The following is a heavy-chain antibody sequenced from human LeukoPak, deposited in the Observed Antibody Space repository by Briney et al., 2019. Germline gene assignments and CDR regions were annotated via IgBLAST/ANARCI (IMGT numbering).Heavy chain of an antibody. CDR2: IYYSGST. Sequence: SETLSLTCTVSGGSVSSGSYSWSWIRQPPGKGLEWIGYIYYSGSTNYNPSLKSRVTISVDTSKNQFSLKLSSVTAADTAVYYCARDSVPYAFDIWGQGTMVTVSS. V-gene: IGHV4-61*01. D-gene: IGHD6-6*01. CDR1: GGSVSSGSYS. J-gene: IGHJ3*02. CDR3: ARDSVPYAFDI.